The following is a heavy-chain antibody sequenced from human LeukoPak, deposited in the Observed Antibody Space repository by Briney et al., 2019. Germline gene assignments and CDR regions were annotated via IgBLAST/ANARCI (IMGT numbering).Heavy chain of an antibody. Sequence: ASVKVSCKASGYTFTGYYMHWVRQAPGQGLEWMGWINPNSGGTNYAQKLQGRVTMTRDTSISTAYMELSRLRSDDTAVYYCARDQVVTAIFDYWGQGTLVTVSS. D-gene: IGHD2-21*02. J-gene: IGHJ4*02. V-gene: IGHV1-2*02. CDR3: ARDQVVTAIFDY. CDR2: INPNSGGT. CDR1: GYTFTGYY.